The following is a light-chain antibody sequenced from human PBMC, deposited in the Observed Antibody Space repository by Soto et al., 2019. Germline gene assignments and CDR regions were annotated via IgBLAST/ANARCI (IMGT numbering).Light chain of an antibody. V-gene: IGKV1-5*01. J-gene: IGKJ1*01. CDR1: QNIDDY. Sequence: DIQMTQSPSTLSASVGDRVTMTCRASQNIDDYLAWYQQKPGKAPKLLIYDASNLQSGVPSRFSGSGSGTEFTLIISSLQPDDFATYYCQQYNSYWMFGLGTKGDIK. CDR3: QQYNSYWM. CDR2: DAS.